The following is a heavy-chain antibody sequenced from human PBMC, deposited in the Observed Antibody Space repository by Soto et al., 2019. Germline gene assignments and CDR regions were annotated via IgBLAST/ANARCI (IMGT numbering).Heavy chain of an antibody. Sequence: GGSLRLSCAASGFTFSSYAMSWVRQSPGKGLEWVSAISGSGGSTYYADSVKGRFTISRDNSKNTLYLQMNSLRAEDTAVYYCAKPTWNYCDSSGTVDYWGQGTLVTVSS. D-gene: IGHD3-22*01. CDR3: AKPTWNYCDSSGTVDY. J-gene: IGHJ4*02. CDR1: GFTFSSYA. V-gene: IGHV3-23*01. CDR2: ISGSGGST.